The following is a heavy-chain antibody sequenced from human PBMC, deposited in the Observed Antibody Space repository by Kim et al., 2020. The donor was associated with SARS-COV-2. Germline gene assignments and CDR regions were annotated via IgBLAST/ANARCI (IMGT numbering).Heavy chain of an antibody. J-gene: IGHJ4*02. Sequence: IISNTIASAESVKGRFTLARDNAKNSLLLQMNSLRAEDTAVYYCAGRLDYWGQGILVTVSS. CDR3: AGRLDY. D-gene: IGHD1-26*01. V-gene: IGHV3-48*01. CDR2: IISNTI.